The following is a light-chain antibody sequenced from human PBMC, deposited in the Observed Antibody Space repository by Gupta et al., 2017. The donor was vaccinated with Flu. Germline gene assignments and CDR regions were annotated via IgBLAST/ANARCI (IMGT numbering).Light chain of an antibody. J-gene: IGKJ1*01. CDR1: QSVSRSH. V-gene: IGKV3-20*01. CDR3: QHYVTSLTWT. Sequence: IVLTQSPGTLSLPPGERATLSCRASQSVSRSHLAWYQQKPGQAPRLLMFDASSRATGIPDRFSGSGSGTHFTLTISRLDPEDFAVYYCQHYVTSLTWTFGQGTKVELK. CDR2: DAS.